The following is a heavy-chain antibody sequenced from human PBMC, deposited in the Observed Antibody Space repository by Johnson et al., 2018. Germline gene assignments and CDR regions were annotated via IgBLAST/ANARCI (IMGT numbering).Heavy chain of an antibody. CDR2: ISGSGGST. D-gene: IGHD2-2*01. J-gene: IGHJ6*02. Sequence: VQLVESGGGLVQPGGSLRLSCAASGFTFSSYAMSWVRQAPGKGLEWVSAISGSGGSTYYADSVKGRFTISRDNSKNTLYLQMNSLRAEDTAVYYCAKGGGGVPASISSSWYYYYGMDVWGQGTTVTVSS. CDR3: AKGGGGVPASISSSWYYYYGMDV. CDR1: GFTFSSYA. V-gene: IGHV3-23*04.